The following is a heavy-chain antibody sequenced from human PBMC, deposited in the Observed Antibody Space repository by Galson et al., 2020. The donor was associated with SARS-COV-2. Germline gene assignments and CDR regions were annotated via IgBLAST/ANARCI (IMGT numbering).Heavy chain of an antibody. CDR2: INRDGSTT. Sequence: GGSLRLSCAASGFTFKSNWMHWVRQVPGKGLVWVSRINRDGSTTTYADAVKGRFTISRDNAKNTLYLEMNSLRAEDTAVYYCARDSAIVGVRVDYWGQGTLVTVSS. CDR3: ARDSAIVGVRVDY. J-gene: IGHJ4*02. D-gene: IGHD1-26*01. V-gene: IGHV3-74*01. CDR1: GFTFKSNW.